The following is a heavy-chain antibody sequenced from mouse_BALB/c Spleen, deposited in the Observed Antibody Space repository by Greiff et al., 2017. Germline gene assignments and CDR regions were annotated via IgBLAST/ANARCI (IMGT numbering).Heavy chain of an antibody. CDR1: GFTFSSYT. D-gene: IGHD2-1*01. V-gene: IGHV5-12-2*01. CDR2: ISNGGGST. Sequence: DVHLVESGGGLVQPGGSLKLSCAASGFTFSSYTMSWVRQTPEKRLEWVAYISNGGGSTYYPDTVKGRFTISRDNAKNTLFLQMTSLRSEDTAMYYCARAWGNYAYYAMDDWGQGTSVTVSS. J-gene: IGHJ4*01. CDR3: ARAWGNYAYYAMDD.